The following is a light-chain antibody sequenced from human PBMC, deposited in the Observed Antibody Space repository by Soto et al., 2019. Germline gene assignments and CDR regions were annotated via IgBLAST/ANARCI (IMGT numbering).Light chain of an antibody. J-gene: IGKJ5*01. V-gene: IGKV4-1*01. CDR1: QSVLYSSNNKNY. CDR3: QQYYSTPIT. CDR2: WAS. Sequence: DIVMTQSPDSLAVSLAERATINCKSSQSVLYSSNNKNYLAWYQQKPGQPPKLIIYWASTRESGVPDRFGGSGSGTDFTLTINSLQAADVAVYYCQQYYSTPITFGQGTRLEIK.